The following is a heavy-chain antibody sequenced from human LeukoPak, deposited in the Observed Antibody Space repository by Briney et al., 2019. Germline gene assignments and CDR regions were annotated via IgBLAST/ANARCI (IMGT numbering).Heavy chain of an antibody. J-gene: IGHJ5*02. Sequence: SETLSLTCTVSGGSISSGSYYWSWIRQPPGKGLEWIGYIYYSGSTNYNPSLKSRVTISVDTSKNQFSLKLSSVTAADTAVYYCARATLIAAAGNWFDPWGQGTLVTVSS. V-gene: IGHV4-61*01. CDR2: IYYSGST. CDR1: GGSISSGSYY. CDR3: ARATLIAAAGNWFDP. D-gene: IGHD6-13*01.